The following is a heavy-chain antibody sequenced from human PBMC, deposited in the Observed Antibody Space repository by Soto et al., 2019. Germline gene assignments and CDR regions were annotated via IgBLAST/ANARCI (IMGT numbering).Heavy chain of an antibody. J-gene: IGHJ4*02. D-gene: IGHD6-13*01. V-gene: IGHV4-31*03. Sequence: QVQLRESGPGLVKPSQTLSLTCTVSGGSIISGGYYWNWIRQHPGKGLEWIGYMYYSGSTYYNPCLGSRVIISADTSESHFSLKLSSVTAADTAVYFCARGYRQSGYSSSWVFDYWGQGTLVNVSS. CDR3: ARGYRQSGYSSSWVFDY. CDR2: MYYSGST. CDR1: GGSIISGGYY.